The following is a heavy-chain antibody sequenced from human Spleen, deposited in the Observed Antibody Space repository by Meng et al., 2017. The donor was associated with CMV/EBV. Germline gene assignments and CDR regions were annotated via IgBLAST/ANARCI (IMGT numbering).Heavy chain of an antibody. CDR2: INHSGST. CDR3: ARGASYGPHYFDY. Sequence: GAAYGGAFSSYYWSWIRQPPGKGLDWMGEINHSGSTIYNPSLKSRVTISVDTSKNQFSLKLSSVTAADTAVFYCARGASYGPHYFDYWGQGTLVTVSS. J-gene: IGHJ4*02. CDR1: GGAFSSYY. D-gene: IGHD3-16*01. V-gene: IGHV4-34*01.